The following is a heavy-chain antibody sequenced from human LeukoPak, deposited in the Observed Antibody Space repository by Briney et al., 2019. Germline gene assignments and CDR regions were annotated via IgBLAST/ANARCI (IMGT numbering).Heavy chain of an antibody. CDR1: GGSFSGYY. J-gene: IGHJ3*02. CDR2: INHSGST. V-gene: IGHV4-34*01. CDR3: ARRRHYLDAFDI. Sequence: PSETLSLTCAVYGGSFSGYYWSWIRQPPGKGLEWIGEINHSGSTNYNPSLKSRVTISVDTSKNQFSLKLSSVTAADTAVYYCARRRHYLDAFDIWGQGTMVTVSS. D-gene: IGHD1-26*01.